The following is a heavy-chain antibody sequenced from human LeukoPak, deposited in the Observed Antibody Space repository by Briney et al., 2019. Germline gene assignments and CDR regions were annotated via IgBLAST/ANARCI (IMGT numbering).Heavy chain of an antibody. V-gene: IGHV4-59*01. J-gene: IGHJ4*02. CDR2: IYYSGST. Sequence: SETLPLTCTVSGGSISSYYWSWIRQPPGKGLEWIGYIYYSGSTNYNPSLKSRVTISVDTSKNQFSLKLSSVTAADTAVYYCASSDYGDYYFDYWGQGTLVTVSS. CDR3: ASSDYGDYYFDY. D-gene: IGHD4-17*01. CDR1: GGSISSYY.